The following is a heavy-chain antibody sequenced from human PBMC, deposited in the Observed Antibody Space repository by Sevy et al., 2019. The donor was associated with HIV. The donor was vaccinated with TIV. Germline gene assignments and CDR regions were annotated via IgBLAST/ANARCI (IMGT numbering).Heavy chain of an antibody. D-gene: IGHD2-15*01. Sequence: GGSLRLSCAASGFTLSNAWMSWVRQSPGKGLEWVGRIRSKAGGGTTDYATIVKGKFTISRDDSRDILYLQLNSLETEDTAVYYCTTDHRRDGIVVVPFEYWGQGTLDTVSS. CDR1: GFTLSNAW. CDR2: IRSKAGGGTT. V-gene: IGHV3-15*01. CDR3: TTDHRRDGIVVVPFEY. J-gene: IGHJ4*02.